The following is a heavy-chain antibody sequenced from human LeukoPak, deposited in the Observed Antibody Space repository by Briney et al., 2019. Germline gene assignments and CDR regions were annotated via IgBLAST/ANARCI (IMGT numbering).Heavy chain of an antibody. CDR2: IIPIFGTA. Sequence: SVKVSCKASGGTFSSYAISWVRQAPGQGLEWMGGIIPIFGTANYAQKFQGRVTITTDESTNTAYMELSSLRSEDTAVYYCASWGFIAAAGKPPFDYWGQGTLVTVSS. D-gene: IGHD6-13*01. CDR1: GGTFSSYA. V-gene: IGHV1-69*05. CDR3: ASWGFIAAAGKPPFDY. J-gene: IGHJ4*02.